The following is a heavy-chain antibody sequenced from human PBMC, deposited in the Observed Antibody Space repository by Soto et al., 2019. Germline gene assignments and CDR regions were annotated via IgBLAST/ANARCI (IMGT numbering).Heavy chain of an antibody. D-gene: IGHD1-1*01. J-gene: IGHJ6*02. Sequence: GGSLRLSCVASGFNFGTYAIHWVRQAPGKGLQWVALIAYDGINTYYADSVKGRFTISRDNSKNTLHLQMNSLIPEDTGVYFCARVTPGNNLYYFSGLDVWGQGTSVTVSS. CDR1: GFNFGTYA. CDR3: ARVTPGNNLYYFSGLDV. CDR2: IAYDGINT. V-gene: IGHV3-30-3*01.